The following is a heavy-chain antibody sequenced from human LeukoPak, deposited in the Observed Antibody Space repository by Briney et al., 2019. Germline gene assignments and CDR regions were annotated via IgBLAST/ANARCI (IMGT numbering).Heavy chain of an antibody. J-gene: IGHJ4*02. Sequence: GGSLRLSCVASGFTFSTFAMSWVRQAPGKGLEWVSSISSAGDNTYSADSVKGRFTISRDNSKNTLFLQMTSLRADDTAVYYCARDLAVSWGQGTLVTVSS. CDR2: ISSAGDNT. CDR3: ARDLAVS. V-gene: IGHV3-23*01. CDR1: GFTFSTFA.